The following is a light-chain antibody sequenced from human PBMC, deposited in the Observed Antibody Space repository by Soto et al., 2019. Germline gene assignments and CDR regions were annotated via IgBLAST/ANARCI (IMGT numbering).Light chain of an antibody. Sequence: VPLTVSPGSLSASAGYRVTITCRASQGICNYFAWYQEKPGKVPKLLMYAATTLQSGVAYHFSGSGSGTDFTLTISSLQPEDVATYYCQTFNSVPTFGGGTKVEI. J-gene: IGKJ4*01. V-gene: IGKV1-27*01. CDR3: QTFNSVPT. CDR2: AAT. CDR1: QGICNY.